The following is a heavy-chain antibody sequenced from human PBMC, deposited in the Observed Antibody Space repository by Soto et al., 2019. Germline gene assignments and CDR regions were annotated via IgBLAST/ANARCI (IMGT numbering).Heavy chain of an antibody. CDR2: INAGNGNT. Sequence: GASVKVSCKASGYTFTSYAMHWVRQAPGQRLEWMGWINAGNGNTKYSQKFQGRVTITRDTSASTAYMGLSSLRSEDTAVYYCAGILADLGDYFDYWGQGTLVTVSS. CDR3: AGILADLGDYFDY. D-gene: IGHD3-16*01. J-gene: IGHJ4*02. CDR1: GYTFTSYA. V-gene: IGHV1-3*01.